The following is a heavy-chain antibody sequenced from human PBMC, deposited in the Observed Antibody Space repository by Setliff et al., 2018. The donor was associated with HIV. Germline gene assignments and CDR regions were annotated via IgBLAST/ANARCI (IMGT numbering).Heavy chain of an antibody. Sequence: GSLRLSCATSGFTFSNFWMTWVRQAPGKGLEWVANIKEDGSETFYVDSVKGRFTMSRDNAKNLVYLEMNSLKVEDTAVYYCARDLVTYYDSSGYDYWGQGTLVTVS. CDR1: GFTFSNFW. D-gene: IGHD3-22*01. V-gene: IGHV3-7*01. J-gene: IGHJ4*02. CDR3: ARDLVTYYDSSGYDY. CDR2: IKEDGSET.